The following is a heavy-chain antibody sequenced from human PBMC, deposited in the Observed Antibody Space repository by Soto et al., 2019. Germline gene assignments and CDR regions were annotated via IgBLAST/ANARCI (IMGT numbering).Heavy chain of an antibody. J-gene: IGHJ4*02. CDR3: TTDAGRKSTFWIDY. D-gene: IGHD1-1*01. Sequence: GGSLRLSCATSGFTFKNAWMNWVRQIPGKGPEWVGRIKTKADGGTSDCAAPVKGRFTISRDDSRNTLHLQMDSLKTEDTAVYFCTTDAGRKSTFWIDYWGQGALVTVSS. CDR1: GFTFKNAW. CDR2: IKTKADGGTS. V-gene: IGHV3-15*07.